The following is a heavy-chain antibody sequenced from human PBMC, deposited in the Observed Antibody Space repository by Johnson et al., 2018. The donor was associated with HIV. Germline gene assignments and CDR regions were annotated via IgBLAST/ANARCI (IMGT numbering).Heavy chain of an antibody. J-gene: IGHJ3*02. CDR2: ISFDGNLK. CDR3: ARDESGYDEGFDAFDI. CDR1: GLDFSNFG. D-gene: IGHD5-12*01. Sequence: QVQLVESGGGVVQPGKSLTLSCVVSGLDFSNFGIHWVRQAPGKGPEWVAVISFDGNLKKYADSVKGRFTISRDNAKNSLYLQMNSLRVEDTAVYYCARDESGYDEGFDAFDIWGQGTMVTVSS. V-gene: IGHV3-33*08.